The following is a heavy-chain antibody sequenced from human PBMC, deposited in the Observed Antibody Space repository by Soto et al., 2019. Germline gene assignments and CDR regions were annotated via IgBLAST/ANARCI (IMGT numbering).Heavy chain of an antibody. J-gene: IGHJ4*02. CDR2: ISYTGST. CDR3: ARSGAGSGWL. V-gene: IGHV4-61*01. CDR1: GGSVSSGHYY. D-gene: IGHD6-19*01. Sequence: QVQLQESGPGLVRPSETLSLTCTVSGGSVSSGHYYWSWSRQPPGKGLEWIGYISYTGSTNYNPSLKSRVTISVDTSKNQFSLKMNSVTAEDTAVYYGARSGAGSGWLGGQGTLVTVSS.